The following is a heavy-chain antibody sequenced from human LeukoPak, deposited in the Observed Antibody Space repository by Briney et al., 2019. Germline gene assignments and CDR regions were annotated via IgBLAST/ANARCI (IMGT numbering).Heavy chain of an antibody. Sequence: SVKVSCKASGGTFSSYAISWVRQAPGQGLEWMGGIIPIFGTANYAQKLQGRVTITADKSTSTAYMELSSLRSEDTAVYYCARLSDILTGYYGYWGQGTLVTVSS. J-gene: IGHJ4*02. CDR1: GGTFSSYA. V-gene: IGHV1-69*06. CDR3: ARLSDILTGYYGY. CDR2: IIPIFGTA. D-gene: IGHD3-9*01.